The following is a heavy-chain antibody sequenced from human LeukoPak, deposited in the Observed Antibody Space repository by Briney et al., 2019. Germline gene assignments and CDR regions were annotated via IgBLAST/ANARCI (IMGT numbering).Heavy chain of an antibody. CDR1: GFTFSSYA. V-gene: IGHV3-23*01. CDR2: ISGSGGST. Sequence: GGSLRLSCAASGFTFSSYAMSWVRQAPRKGLEWVSAISGSGGSTYYADSVKGRFTISRDNSKNTLYLQMNSLRAEDTAVYYCAKDRVVLLWFGEWDYWGQGALVTVSS. D-gene: IGHD3-10*01. CDR3: AKDRVVLLWFGEWDY. J-gene: IGHJ4*02.